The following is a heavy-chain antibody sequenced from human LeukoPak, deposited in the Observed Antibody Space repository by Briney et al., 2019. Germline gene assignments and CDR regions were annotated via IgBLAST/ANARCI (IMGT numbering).Heavy chain of an antibody. V-gene: IGHV3-30*02. CDR1: GFTFSSYG. D-gene: IGHD1-26*01. CDR2: ILYDGSNK. CDR3: AKGRGWEASYYYYYMDV. Sequence: GGSLRLSCAASGFTFSSYGIHWVSQAPGKGLEWVAFILYDGSNKYYTDSVKGRFTISRDNSKNTPYLQMNSLRAEDTAVYYCAKGRGWEASYYYYYMDVWGKGTTVTISS. J-gene: IGHJ6*03.